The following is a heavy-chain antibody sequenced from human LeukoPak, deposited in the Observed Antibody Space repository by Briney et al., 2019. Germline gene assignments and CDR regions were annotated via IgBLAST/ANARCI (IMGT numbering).Heavy chain of an antibody. D-gene: IGHD2-2*02. V-gene: IGHV1-69*13. CDR2: IIPIFGTA. J-gene: IGHJ6*03. CDR1: GGTFSSYA. CDR3: ARVVYCSSTSCYKIGRDYYYYYYMDV. Sequence: ASVKVSCKASGGTFSSYAISWVRQAPGQGLEWMGRIIPIFGTANYAQKFQGRVTITADESTSTAYMELSSLRSEDTAVYYCARVVYCSSTSCYKIGRDYYYYYYMDVWGKGTTVTVSS.